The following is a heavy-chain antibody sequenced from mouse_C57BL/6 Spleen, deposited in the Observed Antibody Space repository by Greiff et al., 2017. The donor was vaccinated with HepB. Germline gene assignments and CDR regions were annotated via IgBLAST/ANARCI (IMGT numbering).Heavy chain of an antibody. CDR1: GYTFTGYW. CDR3: ARKGIYYYGSSYFDY. D-gene: IGHD1-1*01. V-gene: IGHV1-9*01. CDR2: ILPGSGST. Sequence: QVTLKVSGAELMKPGASVKLSCKATGYTFTGYWIEWVKQRPGHGLEWIGEILPGSGSTNYNEKFKGKATFTADTSSNTAYMQLSSLTTEDSAIYYCARKGIYYYGSSYFDYWGQGTTLTVSS. J-gene: IGHJ2*01.